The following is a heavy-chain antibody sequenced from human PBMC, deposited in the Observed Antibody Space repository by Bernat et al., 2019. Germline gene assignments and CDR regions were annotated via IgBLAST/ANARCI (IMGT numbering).Heavy chain of an antibody. CDR1: GFTFSSYG. V-gene: IGHV3-30*18. D-gene: IGHD7-27*01. CDR3: AKKGELGNDAFDI. J-gene: IGHJ3*02. CDR2: ISYDGSNK. Sequence: QVQLVESGGGVVQPGRSLRLSCAASGFTFSSYGMHWVRQAPGKGLEWVAVISYDGSNKYYADSVKGRFTISRDNSKNTLYLQMNSLRAEDTAVYYCAKKGELGNDAFDIWGQGTTVTVSS.